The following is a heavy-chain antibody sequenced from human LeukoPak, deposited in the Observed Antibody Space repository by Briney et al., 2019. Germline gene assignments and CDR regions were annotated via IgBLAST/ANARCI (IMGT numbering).Heavy chain of an antibody. J-gene: IGHJ3*02. Sequence: ASVKVSCKASGGTFSSYAISWVRQAPGQGLEWMGGIIPIFGTANYAQKIQGRVTITTDESTSTAYMELSSLRSEDTAVYYCARGSPVEMATADAFDIWGQGTMVTVSS. CDR2: IIPIFGTA. D-gene: IGHD5-24*01. CDR3: ARGSPVEMATADAFDI. CDR1: GGTFSSYA. V-gene: IGHV1-69*05.